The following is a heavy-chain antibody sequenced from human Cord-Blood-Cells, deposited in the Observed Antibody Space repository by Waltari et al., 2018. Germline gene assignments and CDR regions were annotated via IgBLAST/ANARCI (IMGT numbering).Heavy chain of an antibody. CDR1: GFTFSSYA. V-gene: IGHV3-23*01. CDR2: ISGSGGST. CDR3: AKLAIFGVVHSNWFDP. D-gene: IGHD3-3*01. J-gene: IGHJ5*02. Sequence: EVQLLESGGGLVQPGGSLRLSCAASGFTFSSYALRCVRQAPGQGPGWVSAISGSGGSTSYADSVKGRFTISRDNSKNTLYLQMNSLRAEDTAVYYCAKLAIFGVVHSNWFDPWGQGTLVTVSS.